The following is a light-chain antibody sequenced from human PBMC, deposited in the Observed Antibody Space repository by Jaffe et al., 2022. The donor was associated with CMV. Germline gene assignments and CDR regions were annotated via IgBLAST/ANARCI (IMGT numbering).Light chain of an antibody. CDR2: KDT. J-gene: IGLJ1*01. CDR1: ASPKQF. V-gene: IGLV3-25*03. CDR3: QSGDSSGSSYV. Sequence: SYELTQPPSVSVSPGQTARITCSGGASPKQFTYWYQQKSGQAPVLVIYKDTERPSGIPERFSGSSSGTTVTLTISAVQAEDEADYYCQSGDSSGSSYVFGTGTKVTVL.